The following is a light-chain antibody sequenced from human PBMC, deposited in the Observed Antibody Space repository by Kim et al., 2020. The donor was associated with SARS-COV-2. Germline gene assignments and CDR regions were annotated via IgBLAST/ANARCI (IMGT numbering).Light chain of an antibody. CDR3: QQFYTYPYT. V-gene: IGKV1-9*01. CDR2: GAS. J-gene: IGKJ2*01. Sequence: ASVGDRVSITCRASQGFNSIFLAWYQQKAGKAPTLLIYGASTLQSGVPSRFSGSGSGTDFTLTISSLQPEDFATYYCQQFYTYPYTFGQGTKLEIK. CDR1: QGFNSIF.